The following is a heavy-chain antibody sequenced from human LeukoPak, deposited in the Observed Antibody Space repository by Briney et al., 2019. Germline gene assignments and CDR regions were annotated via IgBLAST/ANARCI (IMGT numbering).Heavy chain of an antibody. Sequence: SETLSLTCTVSGGSISSYYWSWIRQPPGKGLEWIGYIYYSGSTNYNPSLKGRVTISVDTSKNQFSLKLSSVTAADTAVYYCARVRYSYGTYYFDYWGQGTLVTVSS. D-gene: IGHD5-18*01. V-gene: IGHV4-59*01. CDR3: ARVRYSYGTYYFDY. J-gene: IGHJ4*02. CDR2: IYYSGST. CDR1: GGSISSYY.